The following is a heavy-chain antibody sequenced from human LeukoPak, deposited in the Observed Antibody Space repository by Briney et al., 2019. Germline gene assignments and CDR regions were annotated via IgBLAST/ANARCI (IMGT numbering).Heavy chain of an antibody. CDR1: GGSFSGYY. J-gene: IGHJ5*02. D-gene: IGHD3-10*01. V-gene: IGHV4-34*01. CDR3: ARGGAGWFGRNNWFDP. Sequence: SETLSLTCAVYGGSFSGYYWSWIRQPPGKGLEWIGEINHSGSTNYNPSLKSRVTISVDTSKNQFSLKLSSVTAADTAVYYRARGGAGWFGRNNWFDPWGQGTLVTVSS. CDR2: INHSGST.